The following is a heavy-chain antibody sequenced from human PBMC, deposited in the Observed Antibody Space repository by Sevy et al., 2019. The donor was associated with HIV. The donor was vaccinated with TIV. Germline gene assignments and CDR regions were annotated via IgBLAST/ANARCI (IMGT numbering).Heavy chain of an antibody. CDR3: ARGRPDYYYGMDV. Sequence: SETLSLTCTVSGDSISSYYWCWIRQSPGKGLQWIGYLFYSGMTNYNPSLKSRVTISVDTSKNQFSLKVSSVTAADTAVYYCARGRPDYYYGMDVWGQGTTVTVSS. V-gene: IGHV4-59*01. J-gene: IGHJ6*02. CDR1: GDSISSYY. CDR2: LFYSGMT. D-gene: IGHD6-6*01.